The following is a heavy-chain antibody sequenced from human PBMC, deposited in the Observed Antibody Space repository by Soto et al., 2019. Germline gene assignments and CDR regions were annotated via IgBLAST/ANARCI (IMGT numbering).Heavy chain of an antibody. CDR2: ISSSNSII. CDR3: ARDLGYYDSSGYFDY. J-gene: IGHJ4*02. D-gene: IGHD3-22*01. V-gene: IGHV3-11*01. Sequence: PGGSLRLSCAASGFTFSDSYMSWIRQAPGKGLEWVSYISSSNSIIYYSDSVKGRFIISRDNDKNSLYLQMNSLRAEDTAVYYCARDLGYYDSSGYFDYWGQGTLVTVSS. CDR1: GFTFSDSY.